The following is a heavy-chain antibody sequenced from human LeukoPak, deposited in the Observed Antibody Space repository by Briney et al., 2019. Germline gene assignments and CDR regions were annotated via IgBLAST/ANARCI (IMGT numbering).Heavy chain of an antibody. CDR3: ARDGTPTGFDY. CDR2: MYNSGST. Sequence: SETLSLTCTVSGGSISGSYWSWIRQPPGKGLEWIAYMYNSGSTNYNPSLKSRVTISIDTSKNQFSLKLSSVTAADTAVYYCARDGTPTGFDYWGQGTLVTVSS. CDR1: GGSISGSY. V-gene: IGHV4-59*12. J-gene: IGHJ4*02.